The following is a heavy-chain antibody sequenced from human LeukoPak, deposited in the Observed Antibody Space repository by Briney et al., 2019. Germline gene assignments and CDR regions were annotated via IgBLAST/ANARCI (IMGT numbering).Heavy chain of an antibody. CDR1: GGSISSSSYY. CDR3: ARRGYYDSSGYYSGSY. J-gene: IGHJ4*02. CDR2: IYYSGST. D-gene: IGHD3-22*01. Sequence: SETLSLTCTVSGGSISSSSYYWGWISHPPGRGRVWIGSIYYSGSTYYNPSLKSRCTISVDTSNNQFSLKLSSVTAADTAVYYCARRGYYDSSGYYSGSYWGQGTLVTVSS. V-gene: IGHV4-39*01.